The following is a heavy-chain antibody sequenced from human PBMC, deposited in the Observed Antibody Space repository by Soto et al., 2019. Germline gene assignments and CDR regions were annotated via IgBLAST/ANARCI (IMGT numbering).Heavy chain of an antibody. J-gene: IGHJ4*02. Sequence: QVHLVQSVAEVKKPGASVKVSCKGSGYAFTTYGITWVRQAPGQGLEWMGWISAHKGNTNYAQKLQGRVTVTRDTSTSPAYMELRSLRSDDTAVYYCARGRYGDYWGQGALVTVSS. CDR1: GYAFTTYG. CDR2: ISAHKGNT. D-gene: IGHD1-1*01. CDR3: ARGRYGDY. V-gene: IGHV1-18*01.